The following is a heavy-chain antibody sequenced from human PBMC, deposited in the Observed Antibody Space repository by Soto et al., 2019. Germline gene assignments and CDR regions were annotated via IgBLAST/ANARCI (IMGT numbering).Heavy chain of an antibody. V-gene: IGHV1-3*01. D-gene: IGHD3-22*01. CDR2: INAGNGNT. J-gene: IGHJ4*02. Sequence: ASVKVSCKASGDTFTSYAMHWVRQAPGQRLEWMGWINAGNGNTKYSQKFQGRVTITRDTSASTAYMELSSLRSEDTAVYYCALNYYDSSGFDYWGQGALVTVSS. CDR3: ALNYYDSSGFDY. CDR1: GDTFTSYA.